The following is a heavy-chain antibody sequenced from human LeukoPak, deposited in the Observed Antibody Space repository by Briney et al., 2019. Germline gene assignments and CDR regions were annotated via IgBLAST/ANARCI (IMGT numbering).Heavy chain of an antibody. V-gene: IGHV3-23*01. J-gene: IGHJ4*02. CDR2: VSGSGDST. CDR1: GFTFNIYA. CDR3: AKSNDFMGVGYFEY. Sequence: GGSLRLSCAASGFTFNIYAMTWVRQAPGKGLEWVSVVSGSGDSTYYADSVRGRVTISRENFKNTLYLQMNSLRAEDTAVYYCAKSNDFMGVGYFEYWGQGILVTVSS. D-gene: IGHD2-15*01.